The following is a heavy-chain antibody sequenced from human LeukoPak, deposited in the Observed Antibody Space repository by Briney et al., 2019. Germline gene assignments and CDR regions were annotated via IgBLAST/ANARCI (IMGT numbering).Heavy chain of an antibody. D-gene: IGHD2-15*01. CDR3: AKECGGGCRSDY. CDR2: IWSDGNNK. Sequence: GGSLRLSCAASGFTFSSYGILWVRQAPGRGLEWVAIIWSDGNNKYYSDSVKGRFTISRDNPKNMLYLQMNSLRDDDTAVYYCAKECGGGCRSDYWGQGTLVTVSS. J-gene: IGHJ4*02. CDR1: GFTFSSYG. V-gene: IGHV3-30*02.